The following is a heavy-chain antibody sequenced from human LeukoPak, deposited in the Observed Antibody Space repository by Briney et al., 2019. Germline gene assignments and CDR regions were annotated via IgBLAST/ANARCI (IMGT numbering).Heavy chain of an antibody. CDR2: MNPNSGNT. J-gene: IGHJ6*02. Sequence: ASVKVSCKASGYTFTSYDINWVRQASGQGLEWMGWMNPNSGNTGYAQKFQGRVTMTRNTSISTAYMELSSLRSEDTAVYYCARAQQLVLGIRYYYYYGMDVWGQGTTVTVPS. D-gene: IGHD6-13*01. V-gene: IGHV1-8*01. CDR3: ARAQQLVLGIRYYYYYGMDV. CDR1: GYTFTSYD.